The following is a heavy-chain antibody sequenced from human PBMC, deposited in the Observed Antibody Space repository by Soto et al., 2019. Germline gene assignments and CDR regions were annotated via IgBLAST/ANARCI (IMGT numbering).Heavy chain of an antibody. CDR3: ARDRGYSGYVHDAFDI. CDR1: GGTFSSYA. CDR2: IIPIFGTA. D-gene: IGHD5-12*01. J-gene: IGHJ3*02. V-gene: IGHV1-69*13. Sequence: SVKVSCKASGGTFSSYAISWVRQAPGQGLEWMGGIIPIFGTANYAQKFQGRVTIIADESTSTAYMELSSLRSEDTAVYYCARDRGYSGYVHDAFDILGQGTMVTFSS.